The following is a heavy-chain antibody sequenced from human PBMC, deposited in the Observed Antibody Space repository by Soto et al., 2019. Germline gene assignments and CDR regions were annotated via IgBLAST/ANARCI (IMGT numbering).Heavy chain of an antibody. CDR3: ARGGVSTRNFDY. CDR2: IYPSDSDT. J-gene: IGHJ4*02. Sequence: GESLKISCKGSGYNFAGYWIAWVRQMPGKGLELMGIIYPSDSDTRYRPSFQGQVTISADKSISSAYLQWSSLRASDTAMYYCARGGVSTRNFDYWGQGTKVTVSS. D-gene: IGHD3-3*01. CDR1: GYNFAGYW. V-gene: IGHV5-51*01.